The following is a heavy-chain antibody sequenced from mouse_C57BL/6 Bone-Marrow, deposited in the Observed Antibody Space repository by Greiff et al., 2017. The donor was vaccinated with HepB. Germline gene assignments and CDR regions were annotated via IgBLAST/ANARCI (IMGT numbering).Heavy chain of an antibody. D-gene: IGHD1-1*01. CDR1: GYTFTSYG. Sequence: VQRVESGAELARPGASVKLSCKASGYTFTSYGISWVKQRTGQGLEWIGEIYPRSGNTYYNEKFKGKAKLTANKSSSTAYMELRSLTSEDSAVYFCARRVGADYWGRGTTLTVSS. V-gene: IGHV1-81*01. CDR2: IYPRSGNT. J-gene: IGHJ2*01. CDR3: ARRVGADY.